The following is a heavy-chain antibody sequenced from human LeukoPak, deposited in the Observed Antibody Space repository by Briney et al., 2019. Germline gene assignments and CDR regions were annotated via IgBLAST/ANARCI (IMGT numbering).Heavy chain of an antibody. D-gene: IGHD5-18*01. V-gene: IGHV4-38-2*02. CDR3: ARERDTAMVHDY. Sequence: SETLSLTCAVSGYSISSGYYWGWIRQPPGKGLEWIGSIYHSGSTYYNPSLKSRVTISVDTSKNQFSLKLSSVTAADTAVYYCARERDTAMVHDYWGQGTLVTVSP. CDR2: IYHSGST. CDR1: GYSISSGYY. J-gene: IGHJ4*02.